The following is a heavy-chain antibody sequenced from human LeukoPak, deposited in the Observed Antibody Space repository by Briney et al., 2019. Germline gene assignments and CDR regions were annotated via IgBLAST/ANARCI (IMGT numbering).Heavy chain of an antibody. Sequence: PGGSLRLSCSASGFTFSSYAMYWVRQAPGKGLEYVSAITSNGGSTYYADSVKGRFTISRDNSKNTLYLQMSSLRAEDTAVYYCARDDGLTFDYWGQGTLVTVSS. D-gene: IGHD3/OR15-3a*01. CDR1: GFTFSSYA. V-gene: IGHV3-64D*06. CDR3: ARDDGLTFDY. CDR2: ITSNGGST. J-gene: IGHJ4*02.